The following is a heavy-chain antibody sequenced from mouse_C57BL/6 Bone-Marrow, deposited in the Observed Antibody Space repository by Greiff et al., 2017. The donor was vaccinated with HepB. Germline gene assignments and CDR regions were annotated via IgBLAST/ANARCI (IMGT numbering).Heavy chain of an antibody. V-gene: IGHV1-81*01. CDR3: ASFTTVVADYFDY. Sequence: QVQLQQSGAELARPGASVKLSCKASGYTFTSYGISWVKQRTGQGLEWIGEIYPRSGNTYHNEKFKGKATLTADKSSSTAYMELRSLTSEDSAVYFCASFTTVVADYFDYWGQGTTLTVSS. J-gene: IGHJ2*01. CDR1: GYTFTSYG. CDR2: IYPRSGNT. D-gene: IGHD1-1*01.